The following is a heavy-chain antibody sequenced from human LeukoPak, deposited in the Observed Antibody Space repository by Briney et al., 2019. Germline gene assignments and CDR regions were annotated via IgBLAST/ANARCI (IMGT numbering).Heavy chain of an antibody. V-gene: IGHV3-48*03. CDR2: ISSSGSTI. CDR1: GFTFSSYE. J-gene: IGHJ3*02. D-gene: IGHD3-10*01. Sequence: GGSLRLSCAASGFTFSSYEMNWVRQAPGKGLEWVSYISSSGSTIYYADSVKGRFTISRDNAKNSLYLQMNSLRAEDTAVYYCARVELGGAMVRGVIITSAFDIWGQGTMVTVSS. CDR3: ARVELGGAMVRGVIITSAFDI.